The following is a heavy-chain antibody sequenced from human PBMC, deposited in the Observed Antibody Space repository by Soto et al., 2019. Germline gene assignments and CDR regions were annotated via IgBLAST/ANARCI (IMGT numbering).Heavy chain of an antibody. CDR3: ARAKTGILAY. J-gene: IGHJ4*02. Sequence: PSETLSLTCTVSGGSISSYYWSWIRQPPGKGLEWIGYIYYSGSTNYNPSLKSRVTIPVDTSKNQFSLKLSSVTAADTAVYYCARAKTGILAYWGQGTLVTVSS. CDR1: GGSISSYY. V-gene: IGHV4-59*01. CDR2: IYYSGST. D-gene: IGHD7-27*01.